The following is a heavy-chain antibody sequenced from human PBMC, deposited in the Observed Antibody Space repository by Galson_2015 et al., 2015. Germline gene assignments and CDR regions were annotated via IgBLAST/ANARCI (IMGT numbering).Heavy chain of an antibody. V-gene: IGHV4-39*01. Sequence: IGSIYYSGSTYYNPSLKSRVTISVDTSKNQFSLKLSSVTAADTAVYYCARSGVQVNWFDPWGQGTLVTVSS. J-gene: IGHJ5*02. CDR2: IYYSGST. D-gene: IGHD3-10*01. CDR3: ARSGVQVNWFDP.